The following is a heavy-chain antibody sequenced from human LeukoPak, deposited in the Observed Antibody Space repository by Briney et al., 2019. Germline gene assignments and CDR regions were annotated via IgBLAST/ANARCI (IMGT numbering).Heavy chain of an antibody. CDR3: ARDPLQWLVQYYFDY. D-gene: IGHD6-19*01. J-gene: IGHJ4*02. Sequence: GASVKVSCTASGYTFTGYYMHWVRQAPGQGLEWMGWIDPNSGGTNYAQKFQGRVTMTRDTSISTAYMELSRLRSDDTAVYYCARDPLQWLVQYYFDYWGQGTLVTVSS. CDR1: GYTFTGYY. CDR2: IDPNSGGT. V-gene: IGHV1-2*02.